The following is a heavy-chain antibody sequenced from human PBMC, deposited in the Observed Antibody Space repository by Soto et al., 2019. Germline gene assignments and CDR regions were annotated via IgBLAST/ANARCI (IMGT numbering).Heavy chain of an antibody. CDR1: GFTFDDYA. V-gene: IGHV3-9*01. CDR2: ISWNSGSI. D-gene: IGHD5-18*01. Sequence: EVQLVESGGGLVQPGRSLRLSCAASGFTFDDYAMHWVRQAPGKGLEWVSGISWNSGSIGYADSVKGRFTISRDNAKNSLYLQMNSLRAEDTALYYCANTGFSGVTGYYFDYWGQGTLVTVSS. J-gene: IGHJ4*02. CDR3: ANTGFSGVTGYYFDY.